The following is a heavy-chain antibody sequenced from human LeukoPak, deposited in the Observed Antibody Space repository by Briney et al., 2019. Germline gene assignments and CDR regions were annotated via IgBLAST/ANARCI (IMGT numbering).Heavy chain of an antibody. Sequence: SETLSLTCTVSGGSISGYYWSWLRQPPGKGLKWFGYINYSGSTNYNPSLKSRVTISVDTSKNQFSLKMSSVTAADTAVYYCARRWNTLIKSTVFDYWGQGTLVTVSS. J-gene: IGHJ4*02. V-gene: IGHV4-59*08. D-gene: IGHD1/OR15-1a*01. CDR1: GGSISGYY. CDR3: ARRWNTLIKSTVFDY. CDR2: INYSGST.